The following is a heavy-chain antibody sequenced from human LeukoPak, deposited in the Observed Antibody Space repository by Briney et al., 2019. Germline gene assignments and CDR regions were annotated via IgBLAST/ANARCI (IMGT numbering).Heavy chain of an antibody. Sequence: GASVKVSCKASGYTFTCYYMHWVRQAPGQGLEWMGWINPNSGGTNYAQKFQGRVTITADESTSTAYMELSSLRSEDTAVYYCARDLPDSSGYYFDAFDIWGQGTMVTVSS. V-gene: IGHV1-2*02. CDR1: GYTFTCYY. CDR3: ARDLPDSSGYYFDAFDI. D-gene: IGHD3-22*01. J-gene: IGHJ3*02. CDR2: INPNSGGT.